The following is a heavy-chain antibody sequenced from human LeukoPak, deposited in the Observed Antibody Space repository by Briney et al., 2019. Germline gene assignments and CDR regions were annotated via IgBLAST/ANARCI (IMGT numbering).Heavy chain of an antibody. D-gene: IGHD6-6*01. V-gene: IGHV1-18*01. CDR3: AGRAARRYFDY. Sequence: ASVKVSCKASGYTFTSYGINWVRQAPGQGLEWMGWISTYNGDTNYAQKLQGRVTMTTDTSTSTAYMELRSLRSDDTAVYYCAGRAARRYFDYWGQGTLVTVSS. CDR1: GYTFTSYG. J-gene: IGHJ4*02. CDR2: ISTYNGDT.